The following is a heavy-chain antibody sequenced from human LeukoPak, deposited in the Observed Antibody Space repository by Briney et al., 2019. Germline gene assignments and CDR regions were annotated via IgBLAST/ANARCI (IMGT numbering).Heavy chain of an antibody. Sequence: PGGSLRLSCAASGFTFSNYGMHWVRQAPGQGLEWVAVLSYDGSNKYYADSVKGRFTISRDNSRNTLYLQMNSLRAEDTAVYHCVKDVDGSGYNPTGYFQHWGQGTLVTVSS. CDR3: VKDVDGSGYNPTGYFQH. CDR2: LSYDGSNK. J-gene: IGHJ1*01. V-gene: IGHV3-30*18. CDR1: GFTFSNYG. D-gene: IGHD3-22*01.